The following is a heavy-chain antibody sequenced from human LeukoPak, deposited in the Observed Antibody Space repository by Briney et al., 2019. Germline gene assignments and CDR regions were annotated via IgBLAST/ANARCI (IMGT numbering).Heavy chain of an antibody. CDR1: GYTFTSYY. CDR2: INPSGGST. D-gene: IGHD1-7*01. Sequence: ASVKVPCKASGYTFTSYYMHWVRQAPGQGLEWMGIINPSGGSTSYAQKFQGRVTMTRDTSTSTVYMELSSLRSEDTAVYYCARDRDWNYEGAALDYWGQGTLVTVSS. J-gene: IGHJ4*02. CDR3: ARDRDWNYEGAALDY. V-gene: IGHV1-46*01.